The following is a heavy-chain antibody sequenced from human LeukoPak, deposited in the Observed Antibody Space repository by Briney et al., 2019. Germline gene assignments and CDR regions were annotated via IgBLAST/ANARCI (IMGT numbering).Heavy chain of an antibody. V-gene: IGHV1-2*02. J-gene: IGHJ4*02. CDR2: IHPNSGGT. CDR1: GYTFTDYY. D-gene: IGHD4-17*01. Sequence: ASVKVSCKASGYTFTDYYMHWVRQAPGQGLEWVGWIHPNSGGTNYAQKFQGRVTMTRDTSISTAYMELSRLRSDDTAVYYCARASGDYPDYWGQGTLVTVSS. CDR3: ARASGDYPDY.